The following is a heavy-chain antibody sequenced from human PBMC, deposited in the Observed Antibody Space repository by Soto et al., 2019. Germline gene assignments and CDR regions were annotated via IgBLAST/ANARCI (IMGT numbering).Heavy chain of an antibody. CDR3: ASSSGSGPFYYYYYMDV. Sequence: SETLSLTCTVSGGSISSSSYYWGWIRQPPGKGLEWIGSIYYSGSTYYNPSLKSRVTISVDTSKNQFSLKLSSVTAADTAVYYCASSSGSGPFYYYYYMDVWGKGTTVTVSS. J-gene: IGHJ6*03. CDR1: GGSISSSSYY. CDR2: IYYSGST. V-gene: IGHV4-39*01. D-gene: IGHD3-10*01.